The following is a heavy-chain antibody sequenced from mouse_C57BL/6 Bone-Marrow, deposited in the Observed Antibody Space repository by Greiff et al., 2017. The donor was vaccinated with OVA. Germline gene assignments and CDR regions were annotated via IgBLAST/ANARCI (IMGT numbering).Heavy chain of an antibody. CDR3: ARPYGSSYELDY. CDR2: INPSNGGT. Sequence: QVQLQQPGTELVKPGASVKLSCKASGYTFTSYWMHWVKQRPGQGLEWLGNINPSNGGTNYNEQFKSKATLTVDKSSSTAYMQLSSLTSEDSAVYYCARPYGSSYELDYWGQGTTLTVSS. V-gene: IGHV1-53*01. D-gene: IGHD1-1*01. J-gene: IGHJ2*01. CDR1: GYTFTSYW.